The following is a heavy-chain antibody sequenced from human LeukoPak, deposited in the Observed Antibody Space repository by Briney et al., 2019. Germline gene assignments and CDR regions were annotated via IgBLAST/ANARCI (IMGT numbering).Heavy chain of an antibody. Sequence: GGSLRLSCAASGFTFSSYSMNWVRQAPGKGLEWVSSISSSSSYIYYADSVKGRFTISRGNAKNSLYLQMNSLRAEDTAVYYCARSQLLYNWFDPWGQGTLVTVSS. CDR2: ISSSSSYI. CDR1: GFTFSSYS. J-gene: IGHJ5*02. D-gene: IGHD2-2*01. CDR3: ARSQLLYNWFDP. V-gene: IGHV3-21*01.